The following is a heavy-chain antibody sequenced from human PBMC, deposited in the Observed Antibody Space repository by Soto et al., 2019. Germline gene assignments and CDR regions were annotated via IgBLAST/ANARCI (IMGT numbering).Heavy chain of an antibody. CDR1: GGSISSSSYY. V-gene: IGHV4-39*01. Sequence: SETLSLTCTVSGGSISSSSYYWGWIRQPPGKGLEWIGSIYYSGSTYYNPSLKSRVTISVDTSKNQFSRKLSSVTAADTAVYYCARHPDDYYDSSGYYYYYGMDVWGQGTTVTVSS. D-gene: IGHD3-22*01. CDR2: IYYSGST. CDR3: ARHPDDYYDSSGYYYYYGMDV. J-gene: IGHJ6*02.